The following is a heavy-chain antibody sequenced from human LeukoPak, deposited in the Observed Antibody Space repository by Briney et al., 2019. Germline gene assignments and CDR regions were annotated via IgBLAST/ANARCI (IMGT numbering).Heavy chain of an antibody. Sequence: GGSLRLSCAASEFTFSSYWMSWVRQAPGKGLEWVANINQDGSEQYYVDSVKGRFTISRDNAKNSLYLQMNSLRAEDTAVYYCARDKLGIDYWGQGTLVTVSS. CDR1: EFTFSSYW. CDR2: INQDGSEQ. CDR3: ARDKLGIDY. V-gene: IGHV3-7*01. D-gene: IGHD7-27*01. J-gene: IGHJ4*02.